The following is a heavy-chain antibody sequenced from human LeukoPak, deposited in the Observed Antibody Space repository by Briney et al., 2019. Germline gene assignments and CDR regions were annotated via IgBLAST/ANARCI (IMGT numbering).Heavy chain of an antibody. CDR2: IYHSGST. Sequence: SETLSLTCTVSGYSISSGYYWGWIRQPPGKGLEWIGSIYHSGSTYYNPSLKSRVTISVDTSKNQFSLKLSSVTAADTAVYYCARAYYDFWSGIVNEMRFDIWGQGTMVTVSS. J-gene: IGHJ3*02. CDR3: ARAYYDFWSGIVNEMRFDI. V-gene: IGHV4-38-2*02. CDR1: GYSISSGYY. D-gene: IGHD3-3*01.